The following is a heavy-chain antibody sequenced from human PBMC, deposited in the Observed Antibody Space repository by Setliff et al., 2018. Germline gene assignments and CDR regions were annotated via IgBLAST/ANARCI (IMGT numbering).Heavy chain of an antibody. CDR1: GYTFSNYG. D-gene: IGHD1-26*01. J-gene: IGHJ3*02. CDR3: ARSRDSGFYHQRDAYDI. V-gene: IGHV1-18*01. CDR2: ISASNGQT. Sequence: ASVKVSCKASGYTFSNYGLSWVRQAPGQGPEWMGWISASNGQTRYTEELQGRVTMTTDTSTSTAYMDLRSLRSDDTAVYYCARSRDSGFYHQRDAYDIWGQGTMVTVSS.